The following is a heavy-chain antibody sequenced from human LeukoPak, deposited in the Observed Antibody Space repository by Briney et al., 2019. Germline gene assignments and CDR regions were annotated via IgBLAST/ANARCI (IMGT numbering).Heavy chain of an antibody. CDR2: ISSDNANT. Sequence: PGASVKVSCKATGYTFVTHGITWVRQAPGQGLEWMGWISSDNANTKYAQNIQGRVTMTRDTSTSTVYMELRSLRSDDTAIYYCARGDYGSGSHYSPNSYHMDVWGKGTTVTVSS. J-gene: IGHJ6*03. D-gene: IGHD3-10*01. CDR1: GYTFVTHG. CDR3: ARGDYGSGSHYSPNSYHMDV. V-gene: IGHV1-18*01.